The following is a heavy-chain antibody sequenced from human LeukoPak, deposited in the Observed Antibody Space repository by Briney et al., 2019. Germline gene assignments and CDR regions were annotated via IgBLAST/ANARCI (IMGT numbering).Heavy chain of an antibody. CDR1: GFTFSSYA. D-gene: IGHD2-2*01. V-gene: IGHV3-23*01. Sequence: GGSLRLSCAASGFTFSSYAMSWVLQAPGKGLEWVSAISGSGGSTYYADSVKGRFTISRDNSKNTLYLQMNSLRAEDTAVYYFAKYCSSTSCANEYFQHWGQGTLVTVSS. CDR3: AKYCSSTSCANEYFQH. J-gene: IGHJ1*01. CDR2: ISGSGGST.